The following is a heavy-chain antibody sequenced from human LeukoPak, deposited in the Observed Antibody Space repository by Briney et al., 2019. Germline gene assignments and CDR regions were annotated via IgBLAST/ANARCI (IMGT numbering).Heavy chain of an antibody. CDR2: ISYDGSNT. CDR3: AREQISGWYPFDY. V-gene: IGHV3-30-3*01. CDR1: GFTFSSYA. D-gene: IGHD6-19*01. Sequence: GRSLRLSCAASGFTFSSYAIDWASQEPGRGLEWVAVISYDGSNTYYADSVKGRFTISRDNSKNTLYLQMNSLRAEDTAVYYCAREQISGWYPFDYWGQGTLVTVSS. J-gene: IGHJ4*02.